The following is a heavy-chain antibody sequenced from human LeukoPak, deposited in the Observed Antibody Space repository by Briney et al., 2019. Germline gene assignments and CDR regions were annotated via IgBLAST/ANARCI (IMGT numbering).Heavy chain of an antibody. J-gene: IGHJ4*02. Sequence: PSETLSLTCGVSGGSLSFYYWSWIRQSPGKGLEWIGEINHGGSTTYNPSLKSRVTISVDTSKNQFSLKLSSVTAADTAVYYCARMITMIVVGDYWGQGTLVTVSS. V-gene: IGHV4-34*01. D-gene: IGHD3-22*01. CDR1: GGSLSFYY. CDR3: ARMITMIVVGDY. CDR2: INHGGST.